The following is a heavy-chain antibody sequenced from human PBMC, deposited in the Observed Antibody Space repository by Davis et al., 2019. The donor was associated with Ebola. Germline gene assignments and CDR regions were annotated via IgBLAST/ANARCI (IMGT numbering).Heavy chain of an antibody. CDR2: IYTSGST. CDR1: GGSVSSGSYY. V-gene: IGHV4-61*02. Sequence: PSETLSLTCTVSGGSVSSGSYYWSWIRQPAGKGLEWIGRIYTSGSTNYNPSLKSRVTISVDTSKNQFSLKLSSVTAADTAVYYCVFHPIVLMVYATHGFDYWGQGTLVTVSS. CDR3: VFHPIVLMVYATHGFDY. D-gene: IGHD2-8*01. J-gene: IGHJ4*02.